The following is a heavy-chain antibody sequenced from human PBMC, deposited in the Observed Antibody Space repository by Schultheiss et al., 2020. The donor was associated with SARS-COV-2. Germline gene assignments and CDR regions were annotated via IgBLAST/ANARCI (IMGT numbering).Heavy chain of an antibody. Sequence: SETLSLTCAVYGGSFSGYYWSWIRQPPGKGLEWIGEINHSGSTNYNPSLKSRVTISVDTSKNQFSLKLSSVTAADTAVYYCARGPATVIPDAFDIWVQGTMVTVSS. D-gene: IGHD4-17*01. V-gene: IGHV4-34*01. CDR3: ARGPATVIPDAFDI. CDR1: GGSFSGYY. J-gene: IGHJ3*02. CDR2: INHSGST.